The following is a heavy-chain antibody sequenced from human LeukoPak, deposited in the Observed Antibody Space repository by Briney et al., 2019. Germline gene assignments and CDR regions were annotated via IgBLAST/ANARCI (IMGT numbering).Heavy chain of an antibody. CDR1: RFSFGSYG. Sequence: GGSLRLSCAASRFSFGSYGMHWVRQAPGKGLEWVALISYDGSNKHYADSVKGRFTISRDNSKNTLYLQMNSLRAEDTAVYYCAKNLGIAAAGPLDFDYWGQGTLVTVSS. D-gene: IGHD6-13*01. CDR3: AKNLGIAAAGPLDFDY. J-gene: IGHJ4*02. CDR2: ISYDGSNK. V-gene: IGHV3-30*18.